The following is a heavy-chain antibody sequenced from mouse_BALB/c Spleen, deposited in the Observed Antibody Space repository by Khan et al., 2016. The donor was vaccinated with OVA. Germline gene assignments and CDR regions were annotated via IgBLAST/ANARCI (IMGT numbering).Heavy chain of an antibody. V-gene: IGHV1-4*01. CDR3: ARRTTGYTMDY. CDR2: INPRSGYT. J-gene: IGHJ4*01. CDR1: GYTFTSNT. D-gene: IGHD2-14*01. Sequence: QVQLKQSGADLARPGASVRMSCKASGYTFTSNTMHWVKQRPGQGLEWIGYINPRSGYTNYNQNFKDKATLTADKSPSIAYMQLSSLTYEDSAVYYCARRTTGYTMDYWGQGTSGTVSS.